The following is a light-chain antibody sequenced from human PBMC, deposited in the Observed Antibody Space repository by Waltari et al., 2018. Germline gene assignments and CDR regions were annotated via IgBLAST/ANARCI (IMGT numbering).Light chain of an antibody. Sequence: DIQMTLSPSTLSASGGTRVTITCRASQSISSWLAWYQQKPGKAPKLLIYKASSLESGVPSRFSGSGSGTEFTLTISSLQPDDFATYYCQQYHSYSWTFGQGTKVEIK. V-gene: IGKV1-5*03. CDR2: KAS. CDR3: QQYHSYSWT. J-gene: IGKJ1*01. CDR1: QSISSW.